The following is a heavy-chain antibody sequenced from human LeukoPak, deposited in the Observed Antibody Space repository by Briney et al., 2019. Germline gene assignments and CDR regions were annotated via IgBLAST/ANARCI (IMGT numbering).Heavy chain of an antibody. J-gene: IGHJ4*02. Sequence: GGSLRLSCAASGFTFSTYWMHWVRQAPGTGLVWVSLINSDGSSTNYADSVKGRFTISRDNAKNTLYLQMNSLRAEDTAVYYCATDVPPVTIFGYWGQGTLVTVSS. CDR3: ATDVPPVTIFGY. V-gene: IGHV3-74*01. D-gene: IGHD3-10*01. CDR2: INSDGSST. CDR1: GFTFSTYW.